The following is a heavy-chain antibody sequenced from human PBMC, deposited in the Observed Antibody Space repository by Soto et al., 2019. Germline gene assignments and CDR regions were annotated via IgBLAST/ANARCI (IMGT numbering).Heavy chain of an antibody. J-gene: IGHJ6*02. V-gene: IGHV3-30-3*01. CDR2: ISFDGDKR. CDR1: GFTFKNYA. Sequence: RRLSCAASGFTFKNYALHWVRQAPGKGLEWVAVISFDGDKRFYSDSVKGRFTISRDNLKNTLYLQMNNLRDEDAALYFCAREDDYNYRYFNYGLDVWGQGTTVTVSS. CDR3: AREDDYNYRYFNYGLDV. D-gene: IGHD5-12*01.